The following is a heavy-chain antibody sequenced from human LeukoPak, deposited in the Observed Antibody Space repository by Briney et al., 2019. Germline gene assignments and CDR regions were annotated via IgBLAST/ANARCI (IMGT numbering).Heavy chain of an antibody. J-gene: IGHJ5*02. CDR2: IYYSGRT. V-gene: IGHV4-31*03. CDR1: GGSISSGGYY. Sequence: SETLSLTCTVSGGSISSGGYYWSWIRQHPGKGLEWIGYIYYSGRTYYNPSLKSRVTITVDTSKNQFSLKLSSVTAADTAVYYCARDLTTVAPIWFDPWGQGTLVTVSS. D-gene: IGHD4-11*01. CDR3: ARDLTTVAPIWFDP.